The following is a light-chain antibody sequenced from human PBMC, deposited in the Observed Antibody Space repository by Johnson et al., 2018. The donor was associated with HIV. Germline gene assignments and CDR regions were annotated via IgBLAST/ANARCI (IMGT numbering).Light chain of an antibody. Sequence: LTQPPSVSAAPGQKVTISCSGSSSNIGYNSVSWYLQLPGTAPKLLIYDNNKRPSGIPDRFSGSKSGTSATLGITGLQTGDEADYYCGTWDSSLSAGGVFGTGTKVTVL. J-gene: IGLJ1*01. CDR1: SSNIGYNS. CDR3: GTWDSSLSAGGV. V-gene: IGLV1-51*01. CDR2: DNN.